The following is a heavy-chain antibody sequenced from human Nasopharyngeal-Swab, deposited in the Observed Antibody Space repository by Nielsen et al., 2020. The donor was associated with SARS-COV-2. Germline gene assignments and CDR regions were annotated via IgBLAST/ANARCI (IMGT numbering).Heavy chain of an antibody. V-gene: IGHV3-48*03. J-gene: IGHJ6*03. CDR1: GFTLATYE. Sequence: GESLKISCVASGFTLATYEMNWVRQAPGKGLEWLSYISSGTSTIYYADSVKGRFTISRDNAKNSLYLKMDSLRAEDTAVYYCAGAPSPNSFYYFMDVWGKGATVTVSS. D-gene: IGHD3-10*01. CDR2: ISSGTSTI. CDR3: AGAPSPNSFYYFMDV.